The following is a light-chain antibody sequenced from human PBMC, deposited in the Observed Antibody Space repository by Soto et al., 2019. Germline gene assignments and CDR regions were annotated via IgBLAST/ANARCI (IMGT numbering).Light chain of an antibody. CDR3: QQRSNWPRT. V-gene: IGKV3-11*01. CDR1: QSVSSY. CDR2: DAS. Sequence: EIGLTQSPATLSLSPGERATLSSRAIQSVSSYLAWYQPKPGQAPSLLIYDASNMATAIPARFSGSGSGTDFTLTISSLEPEDFSVYYCQQRSNWPRTFGKGNNLEIK. J-gene: IGKJ2*01.